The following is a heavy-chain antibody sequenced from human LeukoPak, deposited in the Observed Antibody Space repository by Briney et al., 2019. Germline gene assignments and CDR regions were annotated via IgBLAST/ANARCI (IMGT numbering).Heavy chain of an antibody. CDR3: ARVTIQLWPPIGPLDY. Sequence: GASVKVSCKASGYTFTSYGISWVRQAPGQGLEWMGWISAYNGNTNYAQKLQGRVTMTTDTSTSTAYMELRSLRSDDTAVYYCARVTIQLWPPIGPLDYWGQGTLVTVSS. V-gene: IGHV1-18*01. CDR1: GYTFTSYG. CDR2: ISAYNGNT. J-gene: IGHJ4*02. D-gene: IGHD5-18*01.